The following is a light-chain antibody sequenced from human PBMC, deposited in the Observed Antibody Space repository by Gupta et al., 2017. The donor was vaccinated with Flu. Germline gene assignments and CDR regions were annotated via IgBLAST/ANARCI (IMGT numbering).Light chain of an antibody. V-gene: IGKV1-5*03. CDR2: QAS. Sequence: NQMTQSPSTLSAYVGDRVTINCRASQSINDWLAWYQQKPGKAPKLLIYQASNLESWVPSRCSGSGSGTEFALTISSLQPDDFATYYCQQYIIYPQPFGQGTRVEVK. CDR1: QSINDW. CDR3: QQYIIYPQP. J-gene: IGKJ1*01.